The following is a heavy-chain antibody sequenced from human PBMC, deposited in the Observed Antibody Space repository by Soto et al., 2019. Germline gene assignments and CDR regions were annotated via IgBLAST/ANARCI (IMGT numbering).Heavy chain of an antibody. Sequence: PGGSLRLSCAASGFTFSSYAMHWVRQAPGKGLEWVAVISYDGSNKYYADPVKGRFTISRDNSKNTLYLQMNSLRAEDTAVYYCARTSYYYDSSGYAPDAFDIWGQGTMVTVSS. CDR3: ARTSYYYDSSGYAPDAFDI. D-gene: IGHD3-22*01. J-gene: IGHJ3*02. CDR2: ISYDGSNK. V-gene: IGHV3-30-3*01. CDR1: GFTFSSYA.